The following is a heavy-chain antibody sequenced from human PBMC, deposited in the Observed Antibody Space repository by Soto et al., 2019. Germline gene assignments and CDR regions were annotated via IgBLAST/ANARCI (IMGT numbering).Heavy chain of an antibody. CDR2: IYFTGNA. Sequence: PSETLSLTCTVSGGSISGYYWAWIRQPPGKGLEWIGYIYFTGNANYSPSLKSRVTMSVDLSTNQFSLNLKSVTAADTARYYCAREVALYNGGHSALAVWGQGSLVTVCS. J-gene: IGHJ4*02. CDR1: GGSISGYY. D-gene: IGHD2-21*02. V-gene: IGHV4-59*01. CDR3: AREVALYNGGHSALAV.